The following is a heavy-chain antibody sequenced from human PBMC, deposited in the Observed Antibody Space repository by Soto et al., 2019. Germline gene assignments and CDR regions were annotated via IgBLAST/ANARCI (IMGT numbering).Heavy chain of an antibody. Sequence: SETLSLTCTVSGGSISSYYWSWIRQPPGKGLEWIGYIYYSGSTNYNPSLKSRVTISVDTSKNQFSLKLSSVTAADTAVYYCARDHRRYSSGWVDAFDIWGQGTMVTVSS. V-gene: IGHV4-59*01. CDR2: IYYSGST. CDR3: ARDHRRYSSGWVDAFDI. D-gene: IGHD6-19*01. J-gene: IGHJ3*02. CDR1: GGSISSYY.